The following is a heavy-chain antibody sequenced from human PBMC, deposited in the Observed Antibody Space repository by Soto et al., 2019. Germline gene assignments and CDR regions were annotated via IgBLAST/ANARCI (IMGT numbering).Heavy chain of an antibody. CDR2: IRVRNGDT. CDR1: GYIFTSND. V-gene: IGHV1-18*01. CDR3: ARESRTWVDGVIGPGDY. Sequence: QVQFVQSGAEVKEPGDSVKVSCRASGYIFTSNDITWVRQAPGQGLEWMGWIRVRNGDTHYAPKFRGRVTVTRDTSTSTAYMELWSLRSDDTAVYYCARESRTWVDGVIGPGDYWGQGTLVTVSS. D-gene: IGHD3-10*01. J-gene: IGHJ4*02.